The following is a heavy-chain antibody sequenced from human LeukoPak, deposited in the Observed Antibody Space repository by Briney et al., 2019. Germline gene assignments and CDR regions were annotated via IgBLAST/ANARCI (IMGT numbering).Heavy chain of an antibody. J-gene: IGHJ4*02. CDR3: ARGYYGSGTYYNLDY. V-gene: IGHV1-69*13. Sequence: SVKVSFKASGGTFNSYAIGWVRQAPGQGLEWMGGIIPMSDTTNYAQKVQGRVTITADEFTSTAYMELSSLRSEDTAMYYCARGYYGSGTYYNLDYWGQGTLVTVSS. D-gene: IGHD3-10*01. CDR2: IIPMSDTT. CDR1: GGTFNSYA.